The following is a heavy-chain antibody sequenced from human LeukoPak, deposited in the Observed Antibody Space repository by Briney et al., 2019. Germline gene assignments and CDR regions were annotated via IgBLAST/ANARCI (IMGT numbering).Heavy chain of an antibody. CDR3: ARSRDPVWFDP. V-gene: IGHV4-59*01. CDR2: IYYSGST. J-gene: IGHJ5*02. Sequence: SETLSLTCTVSGGSISSYYWSWIRQPPGKGLEWIGYIYYSGSTNYNPSLKSRVTISVDTSKNQFSLKLSSVTAADTAVYYCARSRDPVWFDPWGQGTLVTVSS. CDR1: GGSISSYY.